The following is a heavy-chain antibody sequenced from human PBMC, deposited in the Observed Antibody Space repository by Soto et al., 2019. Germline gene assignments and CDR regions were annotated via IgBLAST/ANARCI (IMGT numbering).Heavy chain of an antibody. D-gene: IGHD3-3*01. CDR1: GFTFTSSA. V-gene: IGHV1-58*01. Sequence: ASVKVSCKASGFTFTSSAVQWVRQARGQRLEWIGWIVVGSGNTNYAQKFQERVTITRDMSTSTAYMELSSLRSEDTAVYYCAANRAYDLWSGYYNFDYCGQGTLVTGS. J-gene: IGHJ4*02. CDR3: AANRAYDLWSGYYNFDY. CDR2: IVVGSGNT.